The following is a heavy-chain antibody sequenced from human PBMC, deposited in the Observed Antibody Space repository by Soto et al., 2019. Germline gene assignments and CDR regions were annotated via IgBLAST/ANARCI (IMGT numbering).Heavy chain of an antibody. CDR2: INPSGGST. D-gene: IGHD3-9*01. CDR3: ARDVLTGYYGSQIPFDL. Sequence: VKVSCKASGYNITCYYVHWVRQAPGQGLEWMAVINPSGGSTSYAQKFQGRVTVTRDTSTTTVYMELSSLRSEDTAVYYCARDVLTGYYGSQIPFDLWGQGTLVTVSS. CDR1: GYNITCYY. J-gene: IGHJ4*02. V-gene: IGHV1-46*03.